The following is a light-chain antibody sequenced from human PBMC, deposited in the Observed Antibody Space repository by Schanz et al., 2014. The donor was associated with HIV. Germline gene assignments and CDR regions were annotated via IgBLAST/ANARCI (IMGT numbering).Light chain of an antibody. V-gene: IGKV2-28*01. Sequence: DIVMTQSPLSLPVTPGEPASISCRSSQSLLHSNGYNYLDWYLQKPGQSPQLLIYLGSNRASGVPDRFSGSGSGTDFTLKISRVEAEDVGVYYCMQVLQSSQFTFGPGTKVDIK. CDR1: QSLLHSNGYNY. CDR3: MQVLQSSQFT. CDR2: LGS. J-gene: IGKJ3*01.